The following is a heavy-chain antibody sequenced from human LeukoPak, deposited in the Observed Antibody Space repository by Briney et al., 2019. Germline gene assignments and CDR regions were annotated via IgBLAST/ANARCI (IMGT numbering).Heavy chain of an antibody. Sequence: PSETLSLTCTVSGGSVSSGSYYWSWLRQPPGKGLAWIGYIYYSGSTNYNPSLKSRVTTSVDTSKNQFSLKLSSVTAADTAVYYCARFNSGYDRSFDYWGQGTLVTVSS. CDR1: GGSVSSGSYY. CDR2: IYYSGST. V-gene: IGHV4-61*01. D-gene: IGHD5-12*01. CDR3: ARFNSGYDRSFDY. J-gene: IGHJ4*02.